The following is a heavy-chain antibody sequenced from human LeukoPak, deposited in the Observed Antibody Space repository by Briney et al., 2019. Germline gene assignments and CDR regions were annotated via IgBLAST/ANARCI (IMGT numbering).Heavy chain of an antibody. CDR3: ARHTSYGTDF. CDR2: IYPRDSDT. D-gene: IGHD2-8*01. CDR1: GYCFSTYW. Sequence: GESLKISCKGSGYCFSTYWIGWVRQMPGKGLEWMGIIYPRDSDTRYSLSFQGQVTISGDKSISTAYLQWSSLKASETPMYYCARHTSYGTDFWGQGTLVTVSS. J-gene: IGHJ4*02. V-gene: IGHV5-51*01.